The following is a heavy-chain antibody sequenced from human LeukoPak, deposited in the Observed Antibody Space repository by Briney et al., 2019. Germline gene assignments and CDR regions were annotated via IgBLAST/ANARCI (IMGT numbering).Heavy chain of an antibody. J-gene: IGHJ4*02. CDR3: ARGNSSSPGAFDY. D-gene: IGHD6-6*01. Sequence: REASVKVSCKASGGTFSSYAISWVRQAPGQGLEWMGGIIPIFGTANYAQKFQGRVTITTDESTSTAYMELSSLRSEDTAVYYCARGNSSSPGAFDYWGQGTPVTVSS. CDR1: GGTFSSYA. CDR2: IIPIFGTA. V-gene: IGHV1-69*05.